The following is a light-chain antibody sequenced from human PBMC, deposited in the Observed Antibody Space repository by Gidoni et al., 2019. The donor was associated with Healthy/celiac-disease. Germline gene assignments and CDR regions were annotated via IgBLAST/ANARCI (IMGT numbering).Light chain of an antibody. V-gene: IGKV4-1*01. CDR1: QSVLYSSNNKNY. J-gene: IGKJ1*01. CDR2: WAS. Sequence: DIVMTQSPDSLDVSLGERATINCKSSQSVLYSSNNKNYLAWYQQKPGQPPKLLIYWASTRESGVPDRFSGSGSGTDFTLTISSLQAADVAVYSCQPYYSTPSAFGPGTKVEIK. CDR3: QPYYSTPSA.